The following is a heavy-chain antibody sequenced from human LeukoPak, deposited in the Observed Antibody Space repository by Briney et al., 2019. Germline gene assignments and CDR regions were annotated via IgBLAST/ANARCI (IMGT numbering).Heavy chain of an antibody. CDR3: ARAELHYYDSSGSRSPIDY. Sequence: GGSLRLSCAASGFTFSSYAMSWVRQAPGKGLEWVSAISGSGGSTYYADSVKGRFTISRDNSKNTLYLQMNSLRAEDTAVYYCARAELHYYDSSGSRSPIDYWGQGTLVTVSS. CDR1: GFTFSSYA. D-gene: IGHD3-22*01. CDR2: ISGSGGST. J-gene: IGHJ4*02. V-gene: IGHV3-23*01.